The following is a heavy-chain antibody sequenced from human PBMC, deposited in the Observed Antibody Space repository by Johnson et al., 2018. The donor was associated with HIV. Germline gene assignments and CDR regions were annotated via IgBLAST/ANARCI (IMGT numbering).Heavy chain of an antibody. J-gene: IGHJ3*02. CDR1: GFTFSNYG. Sequence: QVQLVESGGGVVQPGRSLRLSCAASGFTFSNYGMHWVRQAPGKGLEWVAVIWFDGSNKYYVDSVKGRFTISRDNAKNSLYLQMNSLRAEDTAVYYCARDGFYSGSYDMFDIWGQGTMVTVSS. CDR3: ARDGFYSGSYDMFDI. V-gene: IGHV3-33*01. CDR2: IWFDGSNK. D-gene: IGHD1-26*01.